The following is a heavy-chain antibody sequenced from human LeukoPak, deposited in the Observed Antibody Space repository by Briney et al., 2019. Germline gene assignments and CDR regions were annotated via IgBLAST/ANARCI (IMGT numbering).Heavy chain of an antibody. J-gene: IGHJ5*02. D-gene: IGHD5-12*01. CDR1: GGSFSGYY. CDR2: INHSGST. Sequence: SETLSLTCAVYGGSFSGYYWSWIRQPPGKGLEWIGEINHSGSTNYNPPLKSRVTISVDTSKNQFSPKLSSVTAADTAVYYCARPPRYSGYDRARVWFDPWGQGTLVTVSS. CDR3: ARPPRYSGYDRARVWFDP. V-gene: IGHV4-34*01.